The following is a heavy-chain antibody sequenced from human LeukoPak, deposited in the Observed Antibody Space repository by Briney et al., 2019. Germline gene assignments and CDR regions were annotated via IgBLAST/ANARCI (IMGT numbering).Heavy chain of an antibody. Sequence: GGSLRLSCVGSGFIFSSYDMGWVRQAPGKGLEWVSSIRRAGDRTYYEDSVKGRFTISRDNSRNTMYLQMNSLRAEDTAVYYCARGESFAFDVWGQGTMVTVSS. V-gene: IGHV3-23*01. J-gene: IGHJ3*01. CDR3: ARGESFAFDV. CDR1: GFIFSSYD. CDR2: IRRAGDRT.